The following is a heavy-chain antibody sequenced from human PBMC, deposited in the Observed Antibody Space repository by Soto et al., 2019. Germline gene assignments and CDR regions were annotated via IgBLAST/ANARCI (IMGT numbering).Heavy chain of an antibody. J-gene: IGHJ5*02. Sequence: SETMSLTCAVSGGSISGSYYYWSWIRQHPGKGLEWIGYIYYSGSTYYNPSLKSRVTISIDRSKNQFSLNLSSVTAADTAVYYCARGTGYYYDSSGYNWFDPWGQGTLVTVSS. CDR2: IYYSGST. CDR1: GGSISGSYYY. V-gene: IGHV4-31*11. D-gene: IGHD3-22*01. CDR3: ARGTGYYYDSSGYNWFDP.